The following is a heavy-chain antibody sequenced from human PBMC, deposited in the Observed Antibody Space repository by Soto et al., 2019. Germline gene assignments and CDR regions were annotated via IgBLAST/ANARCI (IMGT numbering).Heavy chain of an antibody. J-gene: IGHJ4*02. D-gene: IGHD2-8*01. V-gene: IGHV1-69*04. CDR1: GGTFSSYT. CDR2: IIPILGIA. CDR3: AKDRVVDGVYSFDY. Sequence: SGKVSCKASGGTFSSYTISWVRQAPGQGLEWMGRIIPILGIANYAQKFQGRVTITADKSTSTAYMELSSLRSEDTAVYYCAKDRVVDGVYSFDYWGQGTLVTVSS.